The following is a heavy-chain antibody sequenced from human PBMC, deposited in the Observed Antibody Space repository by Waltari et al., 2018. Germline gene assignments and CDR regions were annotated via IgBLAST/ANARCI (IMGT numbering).Heavy chain of an antibody. CDR3: AKDRAGVFDY. CDR2: ITGGADDT. Sequence: VPLLESGGGLVQPGGSLRLSCAASGFTFRRSAMTRVRQAPGKGLEWVSVITGGADDTYYADSVKGRFTISRDNSKNTVYLQMDSLRAEDTAVYYCAKDRAGVFDYWGQGTPVTVSS. CDR1: GFTFRRSA. V-gene: IGHV3-23*01. J-gene: IGHJ4*02. D-gene: IGHD3-3*01.